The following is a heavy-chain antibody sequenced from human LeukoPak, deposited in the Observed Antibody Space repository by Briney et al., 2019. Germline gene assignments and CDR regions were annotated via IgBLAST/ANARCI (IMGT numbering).Heavy chain of an antibody. V-gene: IGHV1-18*01. CDR1: GYTFTSYG. CDR2: ISAYNGNT. CDR3: AREYSSGWYRDYYYYMDV. J-gene: IGHJ6*03. D-gene: IGHD6-19*01. Sequence: ASVKVSCKASGYTFTSYGISWVRQAPGQGLEWMGRISAYNGNTNYAQKLQGRVTMTTDTSTSTAYMELRSLRSDDTAVYYCAREYSSGWYRDYYYYMDVWGKGTTVTVSS.